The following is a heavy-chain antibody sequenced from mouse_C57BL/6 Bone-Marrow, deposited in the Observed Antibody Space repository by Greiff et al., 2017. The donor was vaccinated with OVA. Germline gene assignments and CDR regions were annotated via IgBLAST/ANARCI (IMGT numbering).Heavy chain of an antibody. CDR1: GFTFSSYG. CDR2: ISSGGSYT. CDR3: ARHYYGSSYY. V-gene: IGHV5-6*02. Sequence: EVMLVESGGDLVKPGGSLKLSCAASGFTFSSYGMSWVRQTPDKRLEWVATISSGGSYTYYPDSVKGRFTISRDNAKNTLYLQMSSLKYEDTAMYYCARHYYGSSYYWGQGTTLTVSS. J-gene: IGHJ2*01. D-gene: IGHD1-1*01.